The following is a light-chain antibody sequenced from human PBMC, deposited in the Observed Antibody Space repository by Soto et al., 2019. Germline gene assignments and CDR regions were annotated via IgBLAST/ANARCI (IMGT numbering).Light chain of an antibody. Sequence: DIQMTQSPSSLSASVGDRVTITCRASQSITTYLNWYQQKPGKAPNLLVSAASNLQSGVPSRFSGSGSGTYFTLTISSLQPEDSATYHCQQSYGSPRTFGQGTKLEI. CDR1: QSITTY. CDR3: QQSYGSPRT. J-gene: IGKJ2*01. V-gene: IGKV1-39*01. CDR2: AAS.